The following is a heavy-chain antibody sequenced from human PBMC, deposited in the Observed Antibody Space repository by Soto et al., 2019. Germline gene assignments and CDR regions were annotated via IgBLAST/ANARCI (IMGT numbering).Heavy chain of an antibody. CDR1: GDSVSSNSAA. J-gene: IGHJ4*02. CDR2: TYYRSKWYN. CDR3: ARAPYDSVWGSYQPSYYFDY. D-gene: IGHD3-16*02. V-gene: IGHV6-1*01. Sequence: PSQTLSLTCAISGDSVSSNSAAWNWIRQSPSRGLEWLGRTYYRSKWYNDYAVSVKSRITINPDTSKNQFSLQLNSVTPEDTAVYYCARAPYDSVWGSYQPSYYFDYWGQGTLVTVSS.